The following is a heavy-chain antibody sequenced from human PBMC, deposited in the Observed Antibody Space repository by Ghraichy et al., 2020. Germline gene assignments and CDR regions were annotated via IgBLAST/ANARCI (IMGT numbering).Heavy chain of an antibody. CDR3: ARDPRYYDFWSGYYPLYYYGMDV. Sequence: GGSLRLSCAASGFTFSSYSMNWVRQAPGKGLEWVSSISSSSSYIYYADSVKGRFTISRDNAKNSLYLQMNSLRAEDTAVYYCARDPRYYDFWSGYYPLYYYGMDVWGQGTTVTVSS. V-gene: IGHV3-21*01. CDR2: ISSSSSYI. CDR1: GFTFSSYS. D-gene: IGHD3-3*01. J-gene: IGHJ6*02.